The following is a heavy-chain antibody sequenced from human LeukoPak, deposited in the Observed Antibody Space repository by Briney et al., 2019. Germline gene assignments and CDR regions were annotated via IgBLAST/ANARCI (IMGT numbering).Heavy chain of an antibody. V-gene: IGHV4-59*11. CDR2: IYYSGST. CDR3: ARVYYYDFWSGYHGPYWFDP. J-gene: IGHJ5*02. Sequence: SETLSLTCTVSGGSISSHYWSWIRQPPGKGLEWIGYIYYSGSTNYNPSLKSRVTISVDTSKNQFSLKLSSVTAADTAVYYCARVYYYDFWSGYHGPYWFDPWGQGTLVTVSS. CDR1: GGSISSHY. D-gene: IGHD3-3*01.